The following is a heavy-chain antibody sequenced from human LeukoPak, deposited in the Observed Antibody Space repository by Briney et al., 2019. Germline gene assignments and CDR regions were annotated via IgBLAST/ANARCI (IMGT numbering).Heavy chain of an antibody. CDR2: INQDGSKK. CDR3: ARGRPDY. CDR1: GFTFSTYW. J-gene: IGHJ4*02. Sequence: GGSLRLSCAASGFTFSTYWMNWVRQAPGKGLEWVANINQDGSKKNYVDSVKGRFTISRDNTKSSLYLQMNSLRAEDTAVYYCARGRPDYWGQGTLVTVSS. V-gene: IGHV3-7*01.